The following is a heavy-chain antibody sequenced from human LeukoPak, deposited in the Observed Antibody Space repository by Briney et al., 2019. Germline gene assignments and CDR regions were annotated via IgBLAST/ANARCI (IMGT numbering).Heavy chain of an antibody. CDR1: GFTVSSNY. J-gene: IGHJ4*02. CDR2: IYSGGST. CDR3: ARDSLLNYYFDY. D-gene: IGHD3-22*01. Sequence: GGSLRLSCAASGFTVSSNYMSWVRQAPGKGLEWVSVIYSGGSTYYADSVKGRFTISRDNSKNTLYLQMNSLRAEDTAVYYCARDSLLNYYFDYWGQGTLVTVSS. V-gene: IGHV3-66*02.